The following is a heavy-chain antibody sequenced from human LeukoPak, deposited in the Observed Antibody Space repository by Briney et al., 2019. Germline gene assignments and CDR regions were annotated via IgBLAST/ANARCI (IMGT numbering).Heavy chain of an antibody. CDR1: GGSISSYY. V-gene: IGHV4-59*01. D-gene: IGHD2-21*02. J-gene: IGHJ3*02. Sequence: PSETLSLTCTVSGGSISSYYWSWIRQPPGKGLEWIGYIYYSGSTNYNPSLKSRVTISVGTSKNQFSLKLSSVTAADTAVYYCAREADCGGDCYSDAFDIWGQGTMVTVSS. CDR2: IYYSGST. CDR3: AREADCGGDCYSDAFDI.